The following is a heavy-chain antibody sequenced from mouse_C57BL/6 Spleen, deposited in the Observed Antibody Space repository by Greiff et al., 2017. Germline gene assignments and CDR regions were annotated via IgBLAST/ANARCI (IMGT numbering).Heavy chain of an antibody. J-gene: IGHJ4*01. CDR1: GFTFSDYG. CDR3: ARRGVTVVAYYYAMDY. Sequence: EVQGVESGGGLVKPGGSLKLSCAASGFTFSDYGMHWVRQAPEKGLEWVAYISSGSSTIYYADTVKGRFTISRDNAKNTLFLQMTSLRSEDTAMYYCARRGVTVVAYYYAMDYWGQGTSVTVSS. V-gene: IGHV5-17*01. CDR2: ISSGSSTI. D-gene: IGHD1-1*01.